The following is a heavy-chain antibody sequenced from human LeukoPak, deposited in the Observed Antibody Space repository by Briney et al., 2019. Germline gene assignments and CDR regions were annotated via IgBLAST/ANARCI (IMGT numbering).Heavy chain of an antibody. V-gene: IGHV4-38-2*01. CDR2: IYHSGST. CDR1: GYSISSGYY. Sequence: PSETLSLTCAVSGYSISSGYYWGWIRQPPGKGLEWIGSIYHSGSTYYNPSLKSRVTISVDTSKNQFSLKLSSVTAADTVVYYCATIAVAVHFDYWGQGTLVTVSS. J-gene: IGHJ4*02. CDR3: ATIAVAVHFDY. D-gene: IGHD6-19*01.